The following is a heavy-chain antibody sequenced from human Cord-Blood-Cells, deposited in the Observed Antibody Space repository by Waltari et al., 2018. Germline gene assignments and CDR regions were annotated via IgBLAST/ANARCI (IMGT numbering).Heavy chain of an antibody. CDR3: ARSAAWGGTRVVDY. J-gene: IGHJ4*02. D-gene: IGHD1-1*01. Sequence: EVQLVESGGGLIQPGGSLRLSCAAYGFTVSSNYMRWVPQAPGKGLEWVSVIYRGGSTYYADSVKGRFTISRDNSKNTRYLQRNSLRAEDTAVYYCARSAAWGGTRVVDYWGQGTLVTVSS. V-gene: IGHV3-53*01. CDR2: IYRGGST. CDR1: GFTVSSNY.